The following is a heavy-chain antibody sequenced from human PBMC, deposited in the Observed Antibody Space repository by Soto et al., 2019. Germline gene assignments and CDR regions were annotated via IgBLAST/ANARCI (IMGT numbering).Heavy chain of an antibody. J-gene: IGHJ6*03. CDR3: ARNRITGTTPYYYYYMDV. D-gene: IGHD1-7*01. CDR1: GYSFTSYW. CDR2: IYPGDSDT. V-gene: IGHV5-51*01. Sequence: GESLKISCKGSGYSFTSYWIGWVRQMPGKGLEWMGIIYPGDSDTRYSPSFQGQVTISADKSISTAYLQWSSLKASDTAMYYCARNRITGTTPYYYYYMDVWGKGTTVTVSS.